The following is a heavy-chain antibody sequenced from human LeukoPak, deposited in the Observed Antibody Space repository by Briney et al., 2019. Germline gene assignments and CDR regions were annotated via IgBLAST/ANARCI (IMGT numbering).Heavy chain of an antibody. J-gene: IGHJ3*02. CDR1: GFTFSSYS. CDR2: ISSDSSHM. V-gene: IGHV3-21*01. CDR3: ARPTVTTGVDAFDI. D-gene: IGHD4-17*01. Sequence: GGSLRLSCATSGFTFSSYSMNWVRQAPGKGLEWVSSISSDSSHMFYADSLKGRFTISRDNAKNSLYLQMTSLRAEDTAVYFCARPTVTTGVDAFDIWGQGTVVTVSS.